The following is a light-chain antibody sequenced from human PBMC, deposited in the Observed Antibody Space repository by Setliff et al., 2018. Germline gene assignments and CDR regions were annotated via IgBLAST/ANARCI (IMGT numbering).Light chain of an antibody. Sequence: QSALTQPASVSGSPGQSITISCTGTSSDVGDYKYVSWYQQLPGRAPKLIIFEVSNRPSGIPNRFSGSKSGNTASLSISGLQAEDEADYFCSSYTSTRTVIFGGGTKVTVL. CDR3: SSYTSTRTVI. CDR2: EVS. CDR1: SSDVGDYKY. V-gene: IGLV2-14*01. J-gene: IGLJ2*01.